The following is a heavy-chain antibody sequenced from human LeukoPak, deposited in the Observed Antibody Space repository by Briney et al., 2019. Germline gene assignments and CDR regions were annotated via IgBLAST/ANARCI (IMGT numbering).Heavy chain of an antibody. Sequence: GGSLRLSCAASGFTFSSYAMSWVRQAPGKGLEWVANIKQDGSEKYYVDSVNGRFIISRDNPKKSLYLQMNSLRAEDTAVYYCARELSSGWLDYWGQGTLVTVSS. J-gene: IGHJ4*02. CDR3: ARELSSGWLDY. CDR2: IKQDGSEK. D-gene: IGHD6-19*01. CDR1: GFTFSSYA. V-gene: IGHV3-7*01.